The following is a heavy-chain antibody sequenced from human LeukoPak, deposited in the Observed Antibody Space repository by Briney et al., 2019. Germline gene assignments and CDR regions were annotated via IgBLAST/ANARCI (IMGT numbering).Heavy chain of an antibody. V-gene: IGHV3-21*01. Sequence: GGSLRLSCEASAFTFSSYTMNWVRQAPGKGLEWVSSISSSSSYIYYADSVKGRFTISRDNAKNSLFLQLDSLRAEDTAVYYCARRGDYENYFDYWGQGTLVTVSS. CDR3: ARRGDYENYFDY. D-gene: IGHD4-17*01. CDR1: AFTFSSYT. CDR2: ISSSSSYI. J-gene: IGHJ4*02.